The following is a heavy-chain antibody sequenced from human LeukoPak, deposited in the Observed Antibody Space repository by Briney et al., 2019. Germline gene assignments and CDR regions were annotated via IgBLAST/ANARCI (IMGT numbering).Heavy chain of an antibody. CDR1: GFTFSSYG. CDR2: IWYDGSNK. D-gene: IGHD1-1*01. CDR3: ARDLLDNAFDY. Sequence: GGSLRLSCAASGFTFSSYGMHWVRQAPGKGLEWVAVIWYDGSNKYYADSVKGRFTISRDNSKNTLYLQMNSLRAEDTAVYYCARDLLDNAFDYWGQGTLVTVSS. J-gene: IGHJ4*02. V-gene: IGHV3-33*01.